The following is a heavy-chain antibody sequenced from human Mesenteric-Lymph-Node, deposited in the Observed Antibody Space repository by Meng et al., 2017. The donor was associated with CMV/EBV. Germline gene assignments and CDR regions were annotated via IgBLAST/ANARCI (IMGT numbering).Heavy chain of an antibody. CDR3: ASAPGWELPFDY. CDR2: IYHSGST. V-gene: IGHV4-4*02. CDR1: GGSITNNSW. J-gene: IGHJ4*02. D-gene: IGHD1-26*01. Sequence: CPVSGGSITNNSWWSWVRQPPGKGLEWIGQIYHSGSTNYNPSLKSRVAISVDKSKNQFSLKLSSVTAADTAVYYCASAPGWELPFDYWGQGTLVTVSS.